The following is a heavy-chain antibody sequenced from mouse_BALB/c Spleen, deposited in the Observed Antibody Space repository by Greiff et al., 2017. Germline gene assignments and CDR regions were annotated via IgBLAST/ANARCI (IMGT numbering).Heavy chain of an antibody. CDR2: ISSGGST. V-gene: IGHV5-6-5*01. D-gene: IGHD1-1*01. CDR3: AREIYYGSSYDYAMDY. CDR1: GFTFSSYA. Sequence: EVKVVESGGGLVKPGGSLKLSYAASGFTFSSYAMSWVRQTPEKRLEWVASISSGGSTYYPDSVKGRFTISRDNARNILYLQMSSLRSEDTAMYYCAREIYYGSSYDYAMDYWGQGTSVTVSS. J-gene: IGHJ4*01.